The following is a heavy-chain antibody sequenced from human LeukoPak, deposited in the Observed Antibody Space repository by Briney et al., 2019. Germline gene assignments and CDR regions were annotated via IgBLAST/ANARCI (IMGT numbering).Heavy chain of an antibody. CDR1: GGTFSSYA. D-gene: IGHD3-22*01. V-gene: IGHV1-69*13. J-gene: IGHJ4*02. CDR3: ARGVIYYDSSGPSDY. Sequence: SVKVSCKASGGTFSSYAISWVRQAPGQGLEWMGGIIPIFGTANYAQKFQGRVTITADESTSTAYMELSSLRSEDTAVYYCARGVIYYDSSGPSDYWGQGTLVTVSS. CDR2: IIPIFGTA.